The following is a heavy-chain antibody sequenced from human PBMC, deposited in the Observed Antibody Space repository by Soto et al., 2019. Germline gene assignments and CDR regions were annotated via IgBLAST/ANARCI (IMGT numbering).Heavy chain of an antibody. CDR1: GASFSGYY. J-gene: IGHJ6*02. Sequence: QVQLQQWGAGLLKTSETLSLTCAVYGASFSGYYWSWIRQPPGKGLEWIGEIKHTGSTNYNPCPKGRVTLSLDTPKTQSSLRRRAVTAAEPAVYSWASAPTRGYTADFGRSYSGMAGWGQGTRVTVSS. D-gene: IGHD5-18*01. V-gene: IGHV4-34*01. CDR3: ASAPTRGYTADFGRSYSGMAG. CDR2: IKHTGST.